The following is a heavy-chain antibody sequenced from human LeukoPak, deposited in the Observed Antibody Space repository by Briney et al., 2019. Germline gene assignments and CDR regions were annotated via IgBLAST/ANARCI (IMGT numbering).Heavy chain of an antibody. V-gene: IGHV3-7*01. CDR1: GFSMSVYW. D-gene: IGHD3-22*01. J-gene: IGHJ4*02. CDR2: IKQDGSER. Sequence: GGSLRLSCEASGFSMSVYWTSWVRQAPGKGLEWVGNIKQDGSERNYVDSVKGRFTISRDNAKKSLYLQMNSLRAEDTAVYYCARDWGAYYHFFDYWGQGTLVTVSS. CDR3: ARDWGAYYHFFDY.